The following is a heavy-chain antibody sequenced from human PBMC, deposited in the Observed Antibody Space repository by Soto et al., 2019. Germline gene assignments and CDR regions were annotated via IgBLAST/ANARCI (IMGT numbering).Heavy chain of an antibody. Sequence: GESLKISCKGSGYSFTSYWISWVRQMPGKGLEWMGRIDPSDSYTNYSPSFQGHVTISADKSISTAYLQWSSLKASDTAMYYCARPLTGTTSLYYYYGMDVWCQGTTVTVSS. CDR1: GYSFTSYW. CDR3: ARPLTGTTSLYYYYGMDV. J-gene: IGHJ6*02. CDR2: IDPSDSYT. V-gene: IGHV5-10-1*01. D-gene: IGHD1-7*01.